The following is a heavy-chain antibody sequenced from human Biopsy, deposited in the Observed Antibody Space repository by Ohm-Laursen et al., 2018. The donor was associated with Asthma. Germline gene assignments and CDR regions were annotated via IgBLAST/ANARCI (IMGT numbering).Heavy chain of an antibody. CDR2: VNTGNGDT. D-gene: IGHD3-9*01. Sequence: SVKVSCKPSGYNFISFAIHWVRQAPGQRLEWMGWVNTGNGDTKYSQKFQGRVTITRDTSASTAYMELRSLRSEDTATYHCARTYYDFLTGQVKDVFGVWGQGTMVTVSS. CDR1: GYNFISFA. J-gene: IGHJ3*01. CDR3: ARTYYDFLTGQVKDVFGV. V-gene: IGHV1-3*04.